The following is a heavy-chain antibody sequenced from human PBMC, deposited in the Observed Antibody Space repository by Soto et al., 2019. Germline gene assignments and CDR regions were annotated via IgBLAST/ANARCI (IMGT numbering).Heavy chain of an antibody. CDR3: ATQSSYGFFDP. J-gene: IGHJ5*02. V-gene: IGHV1-24*01. CDR2: FDPEDGET. Sequence: ASVKVSCKVSGYTLTELSMHWVRRAPGKGLEWMGGFDPEDGETIYAQKFQGRVTMSEDTSTDTAYMELSSLRSEDTAVYYCATQSSYGFFDPWGQGTLVTVSS. CDR1: GYTLTELS. D-gene: IGHD5-18*01.